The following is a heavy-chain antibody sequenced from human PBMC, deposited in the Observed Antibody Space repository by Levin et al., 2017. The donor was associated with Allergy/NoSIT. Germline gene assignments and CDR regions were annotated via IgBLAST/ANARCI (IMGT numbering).Heavy chain of an antibody. Sequence: GESLKISCAASGFTFSNAWMSWVRQAPGKGLEWVGRIKSKTDGGTTDYAAPVKGRFTISRDDSKNTLYLQMNSLKTEDTAVYYCTTDPHPYSSSWYLDYWGQGTLVTVSS. CDR2: IKSKTDGGTT. V-gene: IGHV3-15*01. D-gene: IGHD6-13*01. J-gene: IGHJ4*02. CDR1: GFTFSNAW. CDR3: TTDPHPYSSSWYLDY.